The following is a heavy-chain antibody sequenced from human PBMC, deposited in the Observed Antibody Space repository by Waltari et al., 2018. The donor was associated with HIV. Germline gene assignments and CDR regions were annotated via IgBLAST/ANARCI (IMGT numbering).Heavy chain of an antibody. Sequence: QVQLVQSGAEVKKPGASVKVSCKASGYTFTSYDINWVRQATGQGLEWMGWMTHNGGNTGYAQKFQGRVTMTRNTSISTAFMEVSSLRSEYTAVYYCARVYYDSSGYYGAAGYWGQGTLVTVSS. CDR1: GYTFTSYD. CDR3: ARVYYDSSGYYGAAGY. D-gene: IGHD3-22*01. J-gene: IGHJ4*02. V-gene: IGHV1-8*01. CDR2: MTHNGGNT.